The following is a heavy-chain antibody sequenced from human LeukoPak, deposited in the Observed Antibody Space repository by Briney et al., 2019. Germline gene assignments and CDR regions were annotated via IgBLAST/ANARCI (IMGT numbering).Heavy chain of an antibody. D-gene: IGHD5-24*01. J-gene: IGHJ4*02. CDR2: IKQDGSEK. Sequence: GGSLRLSCAASGFTFSSYWMSWVRQAPGKGLEWVANIKQDGSEKYYVDSVKGRFTISRDNAKNILYLQMNGLRAEDTAVYYCAKGYKYGHYWGQGSLVTVSS. CDR3: AKGYKYGHY. CDR1: GFTFSSYW. V-gene: IGHV3-7*03.